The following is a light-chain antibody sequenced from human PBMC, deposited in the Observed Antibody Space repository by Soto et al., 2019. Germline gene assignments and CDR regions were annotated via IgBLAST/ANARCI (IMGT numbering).Light chain of an antibody. Sequence: EIVMTQSPATLSVSPGERATLSCRASQSVSSNLAWYQQKPGQPPRLLIYGASTRATGIPARFSGSGSGTEFTLTISSLQSEDFAVYYCQQYNNWPRTIGQGTKVDIK. CDR1: QSVSSN. CDR2: GAS. CDR3: QQYNNWPRT. J-gene: IGKJ1*01. V-gene: IGKV3-15*01.